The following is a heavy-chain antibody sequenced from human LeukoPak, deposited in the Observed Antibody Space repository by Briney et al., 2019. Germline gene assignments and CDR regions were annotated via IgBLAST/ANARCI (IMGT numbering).Heavy chain of an antibody. CDR1: GDSISSSTYY. V-gene: IGHV4-39*07. D-gene: IGHD6-13*01. Sequence: SETLSLTCTSSGDSISSSTYYWGWIRQPPGKGLEWIGSMCYSGNTYYNPSLKSRVTISVDTSKNHFSLKLSSVTAADTAVYYCARDGYSSSWPYYYYMDVWGKGTTVTVSS. J-gene: IGHJ6*03. CDR2: MCYSGNT. CDR3: ARDGYSSSWPYYYYMDV.